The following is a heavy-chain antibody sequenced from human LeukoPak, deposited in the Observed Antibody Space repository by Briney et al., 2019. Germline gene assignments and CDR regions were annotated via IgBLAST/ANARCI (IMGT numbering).Heavy chain of an antibody. CDR3: ARPYIAAAGIFDY. CDR2: IYYSGST. Sequence: SETLSLTCTVSGGSISSSSHYWGWIRQPPGKGLECIGSIYYSGSTYYNPSLKSRVTISVDTSKNQFSLKLSSVAAADTAVYYCARPYIAAAGIFDYWGQGTLVTVSS. CDR1: GGSISSSSHY. D-gene: IGHD6-13*01. V-gene: IGHV4-39*01. J-gene: IGHJ4*02.